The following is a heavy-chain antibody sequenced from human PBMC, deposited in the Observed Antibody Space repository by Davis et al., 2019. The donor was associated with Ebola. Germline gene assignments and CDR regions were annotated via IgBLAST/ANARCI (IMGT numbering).Heavy chain of an antibody. CDR3: AKEGYSSSWYGWGAFDI. CDR1: GFTFDDYA. Sequence: GGSLRLSCAASGFTFDDYAMHWVRQAPGRGLEWVSGISWNSGSIGYADSVKGRFTISRDNPKNSLYLQMNSLRAEDTALYYCAKEGYSSSWYGWGAFDIWGQGTMVTVSS. J-gene: IGHJ3*02. CDR2: ISWNSGSI. V-gene: IGHV3-9*01. D-gene: IGHD6-13*01.